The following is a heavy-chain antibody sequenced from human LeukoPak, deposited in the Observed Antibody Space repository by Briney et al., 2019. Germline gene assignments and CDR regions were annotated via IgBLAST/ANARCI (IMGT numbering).Heavy chain of an antibody. D-gene: IGHD1-1*01. CDR1: GYTYTDHY. Sequence: VASVKVSCKASGYTYTDHYMHWVRQAPGQGLEWMGIINPSGGGTSYAQKFQGRVTMTRDTSTSTLYMDLNSLRSEDTAVYYCAREAPAGTTSFDYWGQGTLVTVSS. CDR2: INPSGGGT. V-gene: IGHV1-46*01. CDR3: AREAPAGTTSFDY. J-gene: IGHJ4*02.